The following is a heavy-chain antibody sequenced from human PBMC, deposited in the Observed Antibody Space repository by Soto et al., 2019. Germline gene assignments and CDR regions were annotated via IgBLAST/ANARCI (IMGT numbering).Heavy chain of an antibody. Sequence: ASVKVSCKASGYSFTKYHMHWVRQAPGQGLEWMGWINPGSGVTNQAQKVQGRVTMTRDTSITTTYMELNSLTSDDTAVYYCARVAGHKNARFDTWGQGALVTVSS. CDR2: INPGSGVT. CDR3: ARVAGHKNARFDT. V-gene: IGHV1-2*02. CDR1: GYSFTKYH. J-gene: IGHJ4*02. D-gene: IGHD1-1*01.